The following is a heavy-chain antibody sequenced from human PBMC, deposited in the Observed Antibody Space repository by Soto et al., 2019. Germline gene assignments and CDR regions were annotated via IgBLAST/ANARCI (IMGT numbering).Heavy chain of an antibody. V-gene: IGHV3-66*01. D-gene: IGHD3-10*01. J-gene: IGHJ5*02. CDR1: GFTVSSNY. CDR3: ANRGLGETHWFDP. CDR2: IYSGGST. Sequence: GGSLRLSCAASGFTVSSNYMSWVRQAPGKGLEWVSVIYSGGSTYYADSVKGRFTISRDNSKNTLYLQMNSLRAEYTAVYYCANRGLGETHWFDPWGQGTLVTVSS.